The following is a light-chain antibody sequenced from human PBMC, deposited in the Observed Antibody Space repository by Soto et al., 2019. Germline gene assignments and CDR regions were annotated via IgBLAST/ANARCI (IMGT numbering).Light chain of an antibody. J-gene: IGLJ1*01. CDR2: DVS. CDR3: SSYTSSSTLGV. CDR1: SSDVGGYNY. Sequence: QSALTQPASVSGSPGQSITISCTGTSSDVGGYNYVSWYQQHPGKAPKLMIYDVSNRPSGVSNRFSGSKSGNTASVTISGLQAEDEADYYCSSYTSSSTLGVFGTGTKVTVL. V-gene: IGLV2-14*01.